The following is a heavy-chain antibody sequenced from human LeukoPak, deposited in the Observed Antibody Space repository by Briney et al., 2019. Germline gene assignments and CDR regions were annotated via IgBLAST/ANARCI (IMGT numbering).Heavy chain of an antibody. V-gene: IGHV4-59*12. CDR1: GASLNDYY. CDR3: ASGAADGYNFGFDY. Sequence: SETLSLTCTVSGASLNDYYRSWIRQPPGKALEWIGFIHSSGSANSNPSLTSRVTISIDTSKNQFSLNLRSLTAADTAVYFCASGAADGYNFGFDYWGQGTLAAVSS. D-gene: IGHD5-24*01. CDR2: IHSSGSA. J-gene: IGHJ4*02.